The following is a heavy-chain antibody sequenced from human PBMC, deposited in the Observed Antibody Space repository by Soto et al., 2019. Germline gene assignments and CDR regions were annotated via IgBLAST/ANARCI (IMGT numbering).Heavy chain of an antibody. V-gene: IGHV3-64D*06. CDR3: VKSPGSYYHSIIDYTV. J-gene: IGHJ4*02. Sequence: GSLRLSCSASGFTFGTYAMHWVRLAPGKGLEYASAIGSDGGGTYYADSVKGRFTISRDNSKNTLYLQMRSLRPEDTAIYHCVKSPGSYYHSIIDYTVWGQGTLVTVSS. CDR1: GFTFGTYA. D-gene: IGHD3-22*01. CDR2: IGSDGGGT.